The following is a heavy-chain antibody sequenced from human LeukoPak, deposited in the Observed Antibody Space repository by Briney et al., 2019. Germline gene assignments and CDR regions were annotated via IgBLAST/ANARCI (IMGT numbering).Heavy chain of an antibody. CDR2: ISWNSGSI. Sequence: PGRSLRLSCAASGFTFDDYAMHWVRQAPGKGLEWVSGISWNSGSIGYADSVKGRFTISRDNTKNSLYLQMNSLRAEDTALYYCAKDHSPEYSSSGWFDPWGQGTLVTVSS. D-gene: IGHD6-6*01. J-gene: IGHJ5*02. V-gene: IGHV3-9*01. CDR3: AKDHSPEYSSSGWFDP. CDR1: GFTFDDYA.